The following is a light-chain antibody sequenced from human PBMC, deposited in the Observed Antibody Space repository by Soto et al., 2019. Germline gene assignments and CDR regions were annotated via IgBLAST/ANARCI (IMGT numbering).Light chain of an antibody. CDR2: GAF. J-gene: IGKJ1*01. V-gene: IGKV3-15*01. CDR3: QLYNDWPLM. Sequence: EVVLTQSPGTLSLSPGERATLSCRASQSVSSNLAWYQQKPGQAPSLLIYGAFTRATGIPARFSGTGSRTEVTVAISSLQSEDFALYYSQLYNDWPLMVGQGTKVDIK. CDR1: QSVSSN.